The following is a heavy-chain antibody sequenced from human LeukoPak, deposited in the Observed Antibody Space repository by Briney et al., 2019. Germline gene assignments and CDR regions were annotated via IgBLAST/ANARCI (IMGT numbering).Heavy chain of an antibody. CDR3: ARDRSGNTLYYFDY. CDR1: GFTFSDYY. J-gene: IGHJ4*02. V-gene: IGHV3-11*04. D-gene: IGHD3-3*01. CDR2: ISSSGSTI. Sequence: GGSLRLSCAASGFTFSDYYMSWIRQAPGEGLEWVSYISSSGSTIYYADSVKGRFTISRDNAKNSLYLQMNSLRAEDTAVYYCARDRSGNTLYYFDYWGQGTLVTVSS.